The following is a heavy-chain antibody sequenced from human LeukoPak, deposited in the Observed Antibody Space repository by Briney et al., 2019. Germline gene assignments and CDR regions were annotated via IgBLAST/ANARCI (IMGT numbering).Heavy chain of an antibody. J-gene: IGHJ4*02. V-gene: IGHV1-69*01. CDR2: IIPIFGTA. D-gene: IGHD3-16*02. CDR3: ARAVTYDYVWGSYRTENYFDY. CDR1: GGTFISYA. Sequence: SVKVSCKASGGTFISYAISWVRQAPGQGLEWMGGIIPIFGTANYAQKFQGRVTITADESTSTAYMELSSLRSEDTAVYYCARAVTYDYVWGSYRTENYFDYWGQGTLVTVSS.